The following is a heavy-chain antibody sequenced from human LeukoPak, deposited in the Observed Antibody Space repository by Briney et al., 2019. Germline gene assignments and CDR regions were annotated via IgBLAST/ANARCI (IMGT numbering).Heavy chain of an antibody. CDR1: GFTFISYW. CDR3: ARGHHYYDSSAYYY. V-gene: IGHV3-74*01. J-gene: IGHJ4*02. CDR2: INSDGSTT. D-gene: IGHD3-22*01. Sequence: PGGSLRLSCAASGFTFISYWMHWVRPAPGKGLVWVSRINSDGSTTSYAASVKGRFTISRDTAKNTLYLQMNSLRAEDTAVYYCARGHHYYDSSAYYYWGQGTLVTVSS.